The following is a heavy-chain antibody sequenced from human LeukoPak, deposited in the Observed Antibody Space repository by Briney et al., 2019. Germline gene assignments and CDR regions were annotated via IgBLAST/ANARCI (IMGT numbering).Heavy chain of an antibody. J-gene: IGHJ4*02. Sequence: GGTLRLSCAASGFIFSSYGMTWVRQAPGKGLEWVSAISGSGSGGSTYYADSAKGRFTISRDNSKNTLYLQMNSLRVEDTAVYYCAKGGNSASMGGQGTLVTVSS. CDR2: ISGSGSGGST. D-gene: IGHD5-12*01. CDR1: GFIFSSYG. CDR3: AKGGNSASM. V-gene: IGHV3-23*01.